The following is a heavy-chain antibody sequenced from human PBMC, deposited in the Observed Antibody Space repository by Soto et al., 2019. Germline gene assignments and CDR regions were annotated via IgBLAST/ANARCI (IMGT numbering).Heavy chain of an antibody. V-gene: IGHV4-59*11. CDR3: ARAGSSWYGKSDY. CDR2: IYYSGSP. J-gene: IGHJ4*01. Sequence: SETLSLTCTVSGGSITNHYWSWMRQPPGKGLEWIGYIYYSGSPNYNPSLRSRVTISVDTSKNQFFLKLNSVTAADTAVYYCARAGSSWYGKSDYWGQGILVTVSS. CDR1: GGSITNHY. D-gene: IGHD6-13*01.